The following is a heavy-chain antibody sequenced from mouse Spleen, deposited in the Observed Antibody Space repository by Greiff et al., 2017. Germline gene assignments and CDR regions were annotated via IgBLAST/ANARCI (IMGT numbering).Heavy chain of an antibody. CDR1: GFTFSDYY. Sequence: EVQGVESGGGLVQPGGSLKLSCATSGFTFSDYYMYWVRQTPEKRLEWVAYISNGGGSTYYPDTVKGRFTISRDNAKNTLYLQMSRLKSEDTAMYYCAREDDGYFFAYWGQGTLVTVSA. CDR3: AREDDGYFFAY. CDR2: ISNGGGST. V-gene: IGHV5-12*02. J-gene: IGHJ3*01. D-gene: IGHD2-3*01.